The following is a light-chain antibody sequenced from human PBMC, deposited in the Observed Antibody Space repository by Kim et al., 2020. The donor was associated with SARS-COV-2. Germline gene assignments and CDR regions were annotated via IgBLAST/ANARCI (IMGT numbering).Light chain of an antibody. J-gene: IGLJ3*02. CDR3: QVWDSSSDHRV. Sequence: AQGKTARSTCGGNNIGSKRVHWYQQKPGQAPGLVIDYDSDRPSGIPERFSGSNYGNTATLTISRVEAGDEADYYCQVWDSSSDHRVFGGGTQLTVL. V-gene: IGLV3-21*04. CDR1: NIGSKR. CDR2: YDS.